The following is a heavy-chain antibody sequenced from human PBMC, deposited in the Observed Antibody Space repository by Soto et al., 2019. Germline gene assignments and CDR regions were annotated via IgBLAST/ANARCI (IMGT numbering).Heavy chain of an antibody. Sequence: QVQLQQWGAGLLKPSETLSLTCAVYGASLSGYSWTWIRQPPGKGLEWIGEINHSETTNYNPSLKSRVTISVDTSKNQFSLKLSSVIAADTAVYYCARGIGIGIPVHFDYWGQGTLVTVSS. D-gene: IGHD1-20*01. CDR2: INHSETT. CDR3: ARGIGIGIPVHFDY. CDR1: GASLSGYS. V-gene: IGHV4-34*01. J-gene: IGHJ4*02.